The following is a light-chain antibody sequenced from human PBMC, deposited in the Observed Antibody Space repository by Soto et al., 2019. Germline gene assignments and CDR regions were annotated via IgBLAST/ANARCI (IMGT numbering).Light chain of an antibody. Sequence: EIVMTQSPAFLSVSPGERVILSCRASQSVFSNLAWYQQKPGKAPRLLIYSASARVTGIPARFSGSGSGTEFTLTISSLQSEDFAVYYCQQYHNWPPLTFGGGTKVEIK. CDR3: QQYHNWPPLT. V-gene: IGKV3-15*01. CDR2: SAS. J-gene: IGKJ4*01. CDR1: QSVFSN.